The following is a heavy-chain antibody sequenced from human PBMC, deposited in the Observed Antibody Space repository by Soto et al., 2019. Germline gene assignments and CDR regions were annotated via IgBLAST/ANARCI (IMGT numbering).Heavy chain of an antibody. CDR3: ARGAVGVVPAAIVGAQPYHYYMDV. Sequence: GASVKVSCKASGYTFTGYYMHWVRQAPAQGLEWMGWINPNSGGTNYAQKFQGWVTMTRDTSISTAYMELSRLRSDDTAVYYCARGAVGVVPAAIVGAQPYHYYMDVWGKGTTVTVSS. J-gene: IGHJ6*03. CDR1: GYTFTGYY. CDR2: INPNSGGT. V-gene: IGHV1-2*04. D-gene: IGHD2-2*02.